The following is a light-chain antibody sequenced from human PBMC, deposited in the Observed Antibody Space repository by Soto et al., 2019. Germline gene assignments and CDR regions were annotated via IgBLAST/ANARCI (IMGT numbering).Light chain of an antibody. Sequence: QSALTQPPSVSGSPGQSVTISCTGTSGDVGGYNYVSWYQQHAGKAPKLIIYDVSKRPSGVPGRFSGSKSGDTASLTISGLQAEDEADYFCGSYAGSYALVFGGGTKVTVL. CDR1: SGDVGGYNY. CDR3: GSYAGSYALV. J-gene: IGLJ3*02. CDR2: DVS. V-gene: IGLV2-11*01.